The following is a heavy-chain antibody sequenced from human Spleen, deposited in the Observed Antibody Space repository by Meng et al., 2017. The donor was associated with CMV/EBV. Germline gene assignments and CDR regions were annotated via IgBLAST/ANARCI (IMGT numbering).Heavy chain of an antibody. V-gene: IGHV4-4*01. CDR1: GGPLSSTNW. Sequence: SGGPLSSTNWWSWVRQPPGKGLEWFGRFYHSGSTSYNPSLRGRVTISSDRSKNQFSLRLNSVTAADTAVYFCARNGPPAVTAKYYLDIWGRGTLVTVSS. CDR2: FYHSGST. J-gene: IGHJ2*01. CDR3: ARNGPPAVTAKYYLDI. D-gene: IGHD2-8*01.